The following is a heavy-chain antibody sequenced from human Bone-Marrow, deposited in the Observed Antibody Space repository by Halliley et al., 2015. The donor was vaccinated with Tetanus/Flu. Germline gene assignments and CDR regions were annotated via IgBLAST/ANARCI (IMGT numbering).Heavy chain of an antibody. J-gene: IGHJ3*01. Sequence: AVSGISVRTNFMTWVRQAPGKGLEWDSVIYTSGITQYADSVKGRFTISRDISKNPLYLEMHNLRVEDTAVFYCARFTGNYYPSSFNFWGQGTRVPVSS. CDR1: GISVRTNF. D-gene: IGHD3-10*01. V-gene: IGHV3-53*01. CDR3: ARFTGNYYPSSFNF. CDR2: IYTSGIT.